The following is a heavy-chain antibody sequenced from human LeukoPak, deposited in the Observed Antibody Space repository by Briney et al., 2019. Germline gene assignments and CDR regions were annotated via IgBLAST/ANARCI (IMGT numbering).Heavy chain of an antibody. J-gene: IGHJ5*02. CDR2: IYHSGST. Sequence: PSETLSLTCAVSGGSISSSNWWSWVRQPPGKGLEWIGEIYHSGSTNYNPSLKSRVTMSVDTSRNQFSLKLTSVTAADTAVYYCARDSGSSPRFDPWGQGTLVTVSS. CDR3: ARDSGSSPRFDP. V-gene: IGHV4-4*02. CDR1: GGSISSSNW. D-gene: IGHD6-6*01.